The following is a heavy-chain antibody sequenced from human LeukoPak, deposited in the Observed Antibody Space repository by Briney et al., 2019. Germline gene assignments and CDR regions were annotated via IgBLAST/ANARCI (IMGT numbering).Heavy chain of an antibody. CDR3: ARALGYCSSTSCYDFDY. CDR2: ISSSSSYI. CDR1: GFTFSSYS. D-gene: IGHD2-2*01. V-gene: IGHV3-21*01. Sequence: GGSLRLSCAASGFTFSSYSMNWVRQAPGKGLEWVSSISSSSSYIYYADSVKGRFTISRGNAKNSLYLQMNSLRAEDTAVYYCARALGYCSSTSCYDFDYWGQGTLVTVSS. J-gene: IGHJ4*02.